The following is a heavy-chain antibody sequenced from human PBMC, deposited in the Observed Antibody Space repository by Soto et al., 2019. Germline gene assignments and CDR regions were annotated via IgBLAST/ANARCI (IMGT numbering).Heavy chain of an antibody. D-gene: IGHD6-13*01. J-gene: IGHJ6*02. CDR2: IIPIFGTA. V-gene: IGHV1-69*13. CDR3: ASEIATQIYYYYYGMDV. CDR1: GGTFSSYA. Sequence: SVKVSCKASGGTFSSYAISWVRQAPGQGLEWMGGIIPIFGTANYAQKFQGRVTITADESTSTAYMELSSLRSEDTAVYYCASEIATQIYYYYYGMDVWGQGTTVTVSS.